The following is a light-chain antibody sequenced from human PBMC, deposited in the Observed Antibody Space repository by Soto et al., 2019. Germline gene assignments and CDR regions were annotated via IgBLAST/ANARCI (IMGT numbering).Light chain of an antibody. J-gene: IGKJ4*01. CDR1: QGISTS. CDR3: QQAHRFPRT. V-gene: IGKV1-12*01. CDR2: LSS. Sequence: DIQMTQSPSSVSASVGDRVTITCRASQGISTSLGWYQQKPGKAPKLLIYLSSTLATGVPSRFSGSGSGTDFTPTISSLQPEDFATYFCQQAHRFPRTFGGGTKV.